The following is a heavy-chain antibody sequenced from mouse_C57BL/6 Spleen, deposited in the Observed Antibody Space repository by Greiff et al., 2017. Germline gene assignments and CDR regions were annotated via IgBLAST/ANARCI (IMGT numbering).Heavy chain of an antibody. CDR3: ARDSNYGYPWFAY. Sequence: EVKLQESGPGLVKPSQSLSLTCSVTGYSITSGYYWNWIRQFPGNKLEWMGYISYDGSNNSNPSLKNRVSITRDPSKNQFFLKLNSVTTEDTATYYGARDSNYGYPWFAYWGQGTLVTVSA. V-gene: IGHV3-6*01. D-gene: IGHD2-2*01. CDR2: ISYDGSN. J-gene: IGHJ3*01. CDR1: GYSITSGYY.